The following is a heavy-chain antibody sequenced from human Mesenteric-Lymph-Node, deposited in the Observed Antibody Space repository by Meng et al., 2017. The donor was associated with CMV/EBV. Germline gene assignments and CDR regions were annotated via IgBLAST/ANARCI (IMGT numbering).Heavy chain of an antibody. D-gene: IGHD6-13*01. CDR1: GGSISSYY. CDR2: IYYSGST. J-gene: IGHJ5*02. CDR3: ARDSQLLVRGGWFDP. Sequence: SQTLSLTCRISGGSISSYYWTWLRQPPGKGLEWIGDIYYSGSTIYNPSLKSRVTMSVDTSKNQFSLKLSSVTAADTAVYYCARDSQLLVRGGWFDPWGQGTLVTVSS. V-gene: IGHV4-59*01.